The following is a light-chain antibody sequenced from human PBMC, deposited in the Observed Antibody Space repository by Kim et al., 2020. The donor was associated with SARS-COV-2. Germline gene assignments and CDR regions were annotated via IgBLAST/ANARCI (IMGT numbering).Light chain of an antibody. Sequence: LSGTGGGRVTITCRSSQSISRWLAWYQQQPGKAPKLLSDKSSSLQSGVPSRFSGSGSGTEFTLTISSLQPDDFATYYCQQYNTHSTFGQGTKLEI. CDR2: KSS. J-gene: IGKJ2*01. CDR3: QQYNTHST. V-gene: IGKV1-5*03. CDR1: QSISRW.